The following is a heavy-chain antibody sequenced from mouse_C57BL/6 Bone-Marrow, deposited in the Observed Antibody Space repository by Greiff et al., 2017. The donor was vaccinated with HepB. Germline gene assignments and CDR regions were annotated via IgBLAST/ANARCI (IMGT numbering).Heavy chain of an antibody. CDR1: GFTFSDYY. J-gene: IGHJ4*01. D-gene: IGHD2-5*01. V-gene: IGHV5-12*01. CDR2: ISNGGGST. CDR3: ARHYSNPHAMDY. Sequence: EVKVVDSGGGLVQPGGSLKLSCAASGFTFSDYYMYWVRQTPEKRLEWVAYISNGGGSTYYPDTVKGRFTISRDNAKNTLYLQMSRLKSEDTAMYYCARHYSNPHAMDYWGQGTSVTVSS.